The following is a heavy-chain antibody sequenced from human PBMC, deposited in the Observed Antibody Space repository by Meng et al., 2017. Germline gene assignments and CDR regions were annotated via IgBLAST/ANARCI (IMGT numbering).Heavy chain of an antibody. D-gene: IGHD6-25*01. CDR1: GFTFSSYG. J-gene: IGHJ4*02. CDR3: ARSSYSSGWGYFDY. V-gene: IGHV3-48*04. CDR2: ISSSGGSI. Sequence: GESLKISCAASGFTFSSYGMHWVRQAPGKGLEWVSYISSSGGSIYYADSMKGRFTVSRDNAKNSLYLQMTSLRAEDTAVYYCARSSYSSGWGYFDYWGQGTLVTVSS.